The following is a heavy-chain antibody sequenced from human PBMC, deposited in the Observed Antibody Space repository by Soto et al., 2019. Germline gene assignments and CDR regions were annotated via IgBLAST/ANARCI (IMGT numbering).Heavy chain of an antibody. J-gene: IGHJ5*02. D-gene: IGHD3-10*01. CDR3: ARPSWDYYGSGSYYWFDP. CDR2: IYYSGST. Sequence: ETLSLTCTVSGGSISSSSYYWGWIRQPPGKGLEWIGSIYYSGSTYYNPSLKSRVTISVDTSKNQFSLKLSSVTAADTAVYYCARPSWDYYGSGSYYWFDPWGQGTLVTVSS. CDR1: GGSISSSSYY. V-gene: IGHV4-39*01.